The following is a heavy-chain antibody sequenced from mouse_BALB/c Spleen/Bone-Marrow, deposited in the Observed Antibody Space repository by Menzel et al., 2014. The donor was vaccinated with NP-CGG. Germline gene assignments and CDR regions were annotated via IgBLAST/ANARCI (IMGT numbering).Heavy chain of an antibody. Sequence: QVQLQQSGAEVMKSGASVKISCRATGYRFSSFWIEWIKQRPGHGLGWIGKILPGSGSTNYNEKSKGKATLSADTSSNTAYMQLSSLTSEDSAVYFCAREGAFYGNPSDFWGQGTTLTVSS. J-gene: IGHJ2*01. D-gene: IGHD2-10*01. V-gene: IGHV1-9*01. CDR3: AREGAFYGNPSDF. CDR2: ILPGSGST. CDR1: GYRFSSFW.